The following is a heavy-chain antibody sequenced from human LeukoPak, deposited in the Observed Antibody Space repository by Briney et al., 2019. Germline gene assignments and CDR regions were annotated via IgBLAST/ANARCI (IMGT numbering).Heavy chain of an antibody. CDR2: INHSGST. D-gene: IGHD6-13*01. J-gene: IGHJ5*02. CDR1: GGSISGYY. Sequence: PSETLSLTCTVSGGSISGYYWSWIRQPPGKGLEWIGEINHSGSTNYNPSLKSRVTISVDTSKNQFSLKLSSVTAADTAVYYCARDSAAAGTNWFDPWGQGTLVSVSS. V-gene: IGHV4-34*01. CDR3: ARDSAAAGTNWFDP.